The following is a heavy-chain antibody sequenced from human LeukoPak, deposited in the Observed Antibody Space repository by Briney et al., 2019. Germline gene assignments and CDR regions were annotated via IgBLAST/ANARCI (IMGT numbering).Heavy chain of an antibody. J-gene: IGHJ4*02. CDR1: GFTFSSYG. CDR2: IRYDGSNK. CDR3: AKDPQRGYSYGYLDY. D-gene: IGHD5-18*01. V-gene: IGHV3-30*02. Sequence: GESLRLPCAASGFTFSSYGMHWVRQAPGKGLEWVAFIRYDGSNKYYADSVKGRFTISRDNSKNTLYLQMNSLRAEDTAVYYCAKDPQRGYSYGYLDYWGQGTLVTVSS.